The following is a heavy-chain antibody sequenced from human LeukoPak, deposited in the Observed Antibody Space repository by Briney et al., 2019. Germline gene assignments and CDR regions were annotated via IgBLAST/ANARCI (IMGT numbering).Heavy chain of an antibody. V-gene: IGHV3-74*01. J-gene: IGHJ3*02. Sequence: GGSLRLSRGASGFTFSRYWMHWVRQAPGMGLVWVSRINSDGSGTTYADSVKGRVTISRDNAKNTLYLQMNSLRAEDAAVYYCARGKDGVWAFDIWGQGTMVTVSS. CDR1: GFTFSRYW. CDR3: ARGKDGVWAFDI. D-gene: IGHD3-16*01. CDR2: INSDGSGT.